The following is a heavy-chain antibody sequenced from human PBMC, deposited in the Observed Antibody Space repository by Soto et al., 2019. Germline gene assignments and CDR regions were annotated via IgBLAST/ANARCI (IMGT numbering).Heavy chain of an antibody. Sequence: QVQLQESGTGLVKRSQTLSLTCTVSGGSISSGDYYWRWIRQPPGKGLEWIGYIYYSGSTYYNPSLKSRVTISVDTSKNQFSLKLSSVTAADTAVYYCARAVGLLRYFDCFYNWFDPWGQGTLVTVSS. CDR2: IYYSGST. CDR3: ARAVGLLRYFDCFYNWFDP. J-gene: IGHJ5*02. CDR1: GGSISSGDYY. V-gene: IGHV4-30-4*01. D-gene: IGHD3-9*01.